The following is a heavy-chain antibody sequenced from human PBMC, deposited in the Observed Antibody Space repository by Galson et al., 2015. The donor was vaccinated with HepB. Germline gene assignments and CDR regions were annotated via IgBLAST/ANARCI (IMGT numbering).Heavy chain of an antibody. CDR2: INEAGTRR. CDR3: AAAAE. V-gene: IGHV3-7*03. CDR1: GFSFSNTW. J-gene: IGHJ4*02. Sequence: SLRLSCAASGFSFSNTWMSWVRQAPGKGLEWVANINEAGTRRDYVDSVKGRFTISRDNTKDSLSLHMNSLRGDDTAVYYCAAAAEWGQGTLVTVAS. D-gene: IGHD6-13*01.